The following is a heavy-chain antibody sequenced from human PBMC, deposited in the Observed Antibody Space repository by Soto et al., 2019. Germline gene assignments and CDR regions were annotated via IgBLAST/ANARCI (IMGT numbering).Heavy chain of an antibody. Sequence: GASVKVSCKASGYTFTSYDINWVRQATGQGLEWMGWMNPNSGNTGYAQKSQGRVTMTRNTSISTAYMELSSLRSEDTAVYYCARGGGQYYDSSGYLKDYYYYGMDVWGQGTTVTVSS. J-gene: IGHJ6*02. CDR1: GYTFTSYD. CDR2: MNPNSGNT. D-gene: IGHD3-22*01. CDR3: ARGGGQYYDSSGYLKDYYYYGMDV. V-gene: IGHV1-8*01.